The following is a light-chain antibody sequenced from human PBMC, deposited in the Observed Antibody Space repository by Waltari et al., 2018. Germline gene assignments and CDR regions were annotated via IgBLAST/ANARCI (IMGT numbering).Light chain of an antibody. CDR2: VNSDASH. Sequence: QLVLTQSPSASASLGASVKLTCTLSSGHSSNVIAWHQQQAEKGPRYLMKVNSDASHSKGDKIPDRFSGSSSGAERYLTISNLQSEDEADYYCQTGGHGTWVFGGGTKLTVL. V-gene: IGLV4-69*01. CDR1: SGHSSNV. J-gene: IGLJ3*02. CDR3: QTGGHGTWV.